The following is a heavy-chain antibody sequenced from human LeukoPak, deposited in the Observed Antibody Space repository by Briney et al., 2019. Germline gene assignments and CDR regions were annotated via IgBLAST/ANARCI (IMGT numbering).Heavy chain of an antibody. J-gene: IGHJ4*02. Sequence: PSETLSLTCTVSGGSMSSYYWSWILQPPGKGLEWIGYIYYSGSTNYNPSLKSRVTMSIDTSKNQFSLKLSSVTAADTAVYYCARWSGYALDWGQGTLVTVSS. CDR2: IYYSGST. CDR1: GGSMSSYY. D-gene: IGHD2-2*01. V-gene: IGHV4-59*01. CDR3: ARWSGYALD.